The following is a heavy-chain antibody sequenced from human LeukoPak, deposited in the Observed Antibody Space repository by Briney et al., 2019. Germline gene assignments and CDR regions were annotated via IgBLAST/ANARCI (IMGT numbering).Heavy chain of an antibody. CDR3: ASIGSYYNGAGSYYNEPMDV. CDR2: ILYDGSSK. J-gene: IGHJ6*04. V-gene: IGHV3-30*03. Sequence: GGSLRLSCAASEFTFSSYAMHWVRQAPGKGLEWVAVILYDGSSKKYADSVRGRFTISRDNSENTLHLQMNSLRAEDTAVYYCASIGSYYNGAGSYYNEPMDVWGKGTTVTVSS. D-gene: IGHD3-10*01. CDR1: EFTFSSYA.